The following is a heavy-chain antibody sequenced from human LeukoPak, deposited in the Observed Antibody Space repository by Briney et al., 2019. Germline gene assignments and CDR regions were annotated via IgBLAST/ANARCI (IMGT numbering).Heavy chain of an antibody. V-gene: IGHV4-59*08. CDR1: GGSISSYY. D-gene: IGHD4-17*01. J-gene: IGHJ4*02. Sequence: SETLSLTCTVSGGSISSYYWSWIRQPPGKGLEWIAYISDIGSINYNPSLKSRVTISLDTSKNQLSLKLRSVTAADTAVYYCARGRGTTVTPGVDYWGQGTLVTVSS. CDR2: ISDIGSI. CDR3: ARGRGTTVTPGVDY.